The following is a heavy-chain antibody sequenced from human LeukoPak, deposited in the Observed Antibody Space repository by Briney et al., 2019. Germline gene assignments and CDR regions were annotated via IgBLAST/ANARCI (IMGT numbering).Heavy chain of an antibody. J-gene: IGHJ4*02. V-gene: IGHV4-34*01. CDR3: AGGGKGATVKHFDY. D-gene: IGHD4-17*01. CDR2: INHSGST. Sequence: SETLSLTCTVSGGSMSPYHWGWIRQPPGKGLEWIGEINHSGSTNYNPSLKSRVTISVDTSKNQFSLKLSSVTAADTAVYYCAGGGKGATVKHFDYWGQGTLVTVSS. CDR1: GGSMSPYH.